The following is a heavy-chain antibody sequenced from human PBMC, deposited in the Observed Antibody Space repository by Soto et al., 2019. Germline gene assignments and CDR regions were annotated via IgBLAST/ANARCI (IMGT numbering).Heavy chain of an antibody. J-gene: IGHJ4*02. D-gene: IGHD3-10*01. CDR2: IYYSGST. CDR3: ASSRSWFGELLSNFDY. CDR1: GGSISSGGYY. Sequence: TLSLTCTVSGGSISSGGYYWSWIRQHPGKGLEWIGYIYYSGSTYYNPSLKSRVTISVDTSKNQFSLKLSSVTAADTAVYYCASSRSWFGELLSNFDYWGQGTLVTVSS. V-gene: IGHV4-31*03.